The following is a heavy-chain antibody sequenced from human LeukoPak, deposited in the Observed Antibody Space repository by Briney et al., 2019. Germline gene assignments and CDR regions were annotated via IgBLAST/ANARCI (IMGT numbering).Heavy chain of an antibody. CDR3: ARLRRGVYGDYIGAFDI. Sequence: HGESLKISCKGSGYSFTSYWIGWVRQMPGKGLEWMGIIYPGDSDTRYSPSFQGQVTISADKSISTAYLQWSSLKASDTAMYYCARLRRGVYGDYIGAFDIWGQGTMVTVSS. D-gene: IGHD4-17*01. J-gene: IGHJ3*02. CDR1: GYSFTSYW. CDR2: IYPGDSDT. V-gene: IGHV5-51*01.